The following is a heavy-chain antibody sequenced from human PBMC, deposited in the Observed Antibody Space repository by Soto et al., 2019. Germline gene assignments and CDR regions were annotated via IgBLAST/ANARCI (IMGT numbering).Heavy chain of an antibody. V-gene: IGHV1-18*01. J-gene: IGHJ5*02. CDR1: GYTFTSYG. CDR2: ISAYNGNT. Sequence: ASVKVSCKASGYTFTSYGISWVRQAPGQGLEWMGWISAYNGNTNYAQKLQGRVTMTTDTSTSTAYMELRSLRSDDTAVYYCARPLKTHCSSTSGHNLFAPRGQRTLVTVSS. D-gene: IGHD2-2*01. CDR3: ARPLKTHCSSTSGHNLFAP.